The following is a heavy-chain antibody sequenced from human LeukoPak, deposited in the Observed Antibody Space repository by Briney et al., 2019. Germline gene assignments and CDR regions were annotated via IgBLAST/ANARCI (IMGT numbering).Heavy chain of an antibody. D-gene: IGHD6-19*01. CDR2: IYYSGST. CDR1: GGSISSYY. Sequence: PSETLSLTCTVSGGSISSYYWSWIRQPPGKGLEWIGCIYYSGSTNYNPSLKSRVTISVDTSKNQFSLKLSSVTAADTAVYYCARSPTYIAVAGTHAFDIWGQGTMVTVSS. J-gene: IGHJ3*02. CDR3: ARSPTYIAVAGTHAFDI. V-gene: IGHV4-59*01.